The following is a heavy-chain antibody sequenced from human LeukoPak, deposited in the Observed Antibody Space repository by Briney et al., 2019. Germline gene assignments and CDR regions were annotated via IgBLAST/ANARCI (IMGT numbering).Heavy chain of an antibody. CDR3: ARRRYYDSTGFFA. V-gene: IGHV4-39*02. CDR1: GGSISSSSYY. J-gene: IGHJ1*01. CDR2: IYYSGRT. Sequence: ASETLSLTCTVSGGSISSSSYYWGWIRQPPGKGLEWIGDIYYSGRTYYNLSLRNRVSISLDTSKNRFSLTLTSVTAADTAEYYCARRRYYDSTGFFAWGRGSLVIVSS. D-gene: IGHD3-22*01.